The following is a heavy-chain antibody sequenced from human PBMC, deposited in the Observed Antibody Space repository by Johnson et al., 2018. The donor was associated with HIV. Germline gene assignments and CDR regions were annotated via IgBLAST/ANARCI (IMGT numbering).Heavy chain of an antibody. Sequence: QVQLVESGGGVVQPGRSLRLSCAASGFTFSSYAMHWVRQAPGKGLEWVAVISYDGSNKYYADSVKGRFTISSDNSKNTLYLQMNSLRAEDTAVYYCAREPRGPSSGSRIPDAFDIWGQGTMVTVSS. CDR1: GFTFSSYA. J-gene: IGHJ3*02. D-gene: IGHD3-10*01. V-gene: IGHV3-30-3*01. CDR2: ISYDGSNK. CDR3: AREPRGPSSGSRIPDAFDI.